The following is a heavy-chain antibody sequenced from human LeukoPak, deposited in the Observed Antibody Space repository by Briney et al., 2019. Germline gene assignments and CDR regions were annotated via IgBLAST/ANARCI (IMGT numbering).Heavy chain of an antibody. CDR2: IKHDGSEK. J-gene: IGHJ6*03. D-gene: IGHD1/OR15-1a*01. Sequence: GGSLRLSCAASGLTFSNYWMSWVRQGPGKGLEWVANIKHDGSEKYYIDSVKGRFTISRDNAKNPVYLQMNRLRAEDTAVYYCARVRREMKRSLGRTTEYSYYYYMDVWGKGTTVTVSS. V-gene: IGHV3-7*01. CDR1: GLTFSNYW. CDR3: ARVRREMKRSLGRTTEYSYYYYMDV.